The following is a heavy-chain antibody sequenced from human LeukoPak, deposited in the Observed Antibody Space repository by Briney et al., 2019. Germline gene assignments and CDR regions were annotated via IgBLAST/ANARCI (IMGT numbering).Heavy chain of an antibody. D-gene: IGHD3-22*01. J-gene: IGHJ4*02. CDR1: GGSISSGDYY. Sequence: PSQTLSLTCTVSGGSISSGDYYWSWIRQPPGKGLEWIGYIYYSGSTYYNPSLKSRVTISVDTSKNQCSLKLSSVTAADTAVYYCARGRYDSSGYYLDYWGQGTLVTVSS. CDR3: ARGRYDSSGYYLDY. V-gene: IGHV4-30-4*08. CDR2: IYYSGST.